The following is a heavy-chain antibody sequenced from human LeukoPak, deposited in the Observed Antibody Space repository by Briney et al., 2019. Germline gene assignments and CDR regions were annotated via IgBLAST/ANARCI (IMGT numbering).Heavy chain of an antibody. CDR2: IYPDDFDT. D-gene: IGHD1-26*01. CDR1: GYSFTSYW. V-gene: IGHV5-51*01. CDR3: ARHGKLSASRNWFDP. J-gene: IGHJ5*02. Sequence: PGESLKISCKASGYSFTSYWIAWVRQMPGKGLDWMGVIYPDDFDTRYSPSFQGQVTISADKSISTAFLQWSSLKASDTAIYYCARHGKLSASRNWFDPWGQGTLVTVSS.